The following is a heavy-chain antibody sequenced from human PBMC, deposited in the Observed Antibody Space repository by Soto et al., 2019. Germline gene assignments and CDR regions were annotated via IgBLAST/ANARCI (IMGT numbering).Heavy chain of an antibody. CDR1: GGSFSGYY. Sequence: SETLSLTCAVYGGSFSGYYLSWIRQTPGKGLEWIGEINHSGSTNYNPSLKSRVTISVDTSKNQFSLKLSSVTAADTAVYYCASHLSMVRGVIIGDWFDPWGQGTLVTVSS. V-gene: IGHV4-34*01. J-gene: IGHJ5*02. CDR3: ASHLSMVRGVIIGDWFDP. CDR2: INHSGST. D-gene: IGHD3-10*01.